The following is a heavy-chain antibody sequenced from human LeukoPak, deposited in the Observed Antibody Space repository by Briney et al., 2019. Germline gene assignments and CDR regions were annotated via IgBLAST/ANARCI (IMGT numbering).Heavy chain of an antibody. D-gene: IGHD6-19*01. V-gene: IGHV3-23*01. J-gene: IGHJ6*03. CDR1: GFTFSSYA. CDR3: AKGAVAGTVYYYYYMDV. CDR2: ISGSGGST. Sequence: GGSLRLSCAASGFTFSSYAMSWVRQAPGKGLEWVSAISGSGGSTYYADSVKGRFTISRDNAKNSLYLQMSSLRAEDTALYYCAKGAVAGTVYYYYYMDVWGKGTTVTVSS.